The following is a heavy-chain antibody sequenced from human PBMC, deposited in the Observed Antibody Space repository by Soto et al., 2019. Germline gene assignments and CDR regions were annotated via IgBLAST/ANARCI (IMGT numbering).Heavy chain of an antibody. D-gene: IGHD3-10*01. V-gene: IGHV1-69*02. Sequence: QVQLVQSGTEVKKPGSSVKVSCKASGDTFSFYTINWVRQAPGLGLEWVGRINPIVSMSNYAQKFQGRVSMTADKSTSTAYMELRSLRSAETAMYFCAASYGSGYRAFDYWGQGALVIVSS. J-gene: IGHJ4*02. CDR2: INPIVSMS. CDR1: GDTFSFYT. CDR3: AASYGSGYRAFDY.